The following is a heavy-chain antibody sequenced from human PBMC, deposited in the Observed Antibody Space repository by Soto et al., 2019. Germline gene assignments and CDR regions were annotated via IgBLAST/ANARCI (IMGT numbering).Heavy chain of an antibody. D-gene: IGHD3-10*01. CDR3: ARAVMFPGDFFDY. CDR2: IYYSGST. CDR1: NGSLSSNY. V-gene: IGHV4-59*12. J-gene: IGHJ4*02. Sequence: SETLPLTCTVSNGSLSSNYLSWIRQSTGKGLEWIGNIYYSGSTNYNPSLKSRVTMSVDTSKNQFTLKFSSVTAADTGVYFCARAVMFPGDFFDYWGQGTLVTVSS.